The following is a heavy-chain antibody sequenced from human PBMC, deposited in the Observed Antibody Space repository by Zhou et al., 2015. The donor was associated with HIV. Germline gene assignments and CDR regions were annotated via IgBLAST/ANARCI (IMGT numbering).Heavy chain of an antibody. J-gene: IGHJ2*01. CDR1: GGTLSSYS. CDR3: VKETLEGTVGASKERGNWFFDL. Sequence: QVQLVQSGAGVKKPGSSVKVSCKPSGGTLSSYSISWVRQAPGEGLEWMGRIIPIVGITGYAQRFKERFTITADTSTTTASMELRSLRSDDTAVYYCVKETLEGTVGASKERGNWFFDLWGPGTLVTVSS. D-gene: IGHD1-14*01. CDR2: IIPIVGIT. V-gene: IGHV1-69*08.